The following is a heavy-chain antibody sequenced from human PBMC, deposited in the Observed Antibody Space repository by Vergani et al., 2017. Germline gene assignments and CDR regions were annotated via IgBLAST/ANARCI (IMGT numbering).Heavy chain of an antibody. J-gene: IGHJ5*02. CDR2: IYTSGST. V-gene: IGHV4-4*07. CDR3: ARDFVYEYGDYGPDVNWFDP. Sequence: QVQLQESGPGLVKPSETLSLTCTVSGGSISSYYWSWIRQPAGKGLEWIGRIYTSGSTNYNPSLKSRVTISVDTSKNQFSLKLSSVTAADTAVYYCARDFVYEYGDYGPDVNWFDPWGQGTLVTVSS. CDR1: GGSISSYY. D-gene: IGHD4-17*01.